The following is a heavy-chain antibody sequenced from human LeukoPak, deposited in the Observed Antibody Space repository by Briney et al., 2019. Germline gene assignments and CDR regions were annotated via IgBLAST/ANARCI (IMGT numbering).Heavy chain of an antibody. V-gene: IGHV3-30*03. CDR3: AREKDIVVVPAAYYFDY. CDR2: ISYDGSNK. D-gene: IGHD2-2*01. J-gene: IGHJ4*02. CDR1: GFTFSAYS. Sequence: GGSLRLSCAASGFTFSAYSMSWVRQAPGKGLEWVAVISYDGSNKYYADSVKGRFTISRDNSKNTLYLQMNSLRAEDTAVYYCAREKDIVVVPAAYYFDYWGQGTLVTVSS.